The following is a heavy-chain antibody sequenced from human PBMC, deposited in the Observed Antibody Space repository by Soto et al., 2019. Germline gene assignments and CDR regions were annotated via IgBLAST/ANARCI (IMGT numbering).Heavy chain of an antibody. CDR3: ARVYYGSGSYYYYYGMDV. CDR2: INAGNGNT. CDR1: GYTFTSYA. J-gene: IGHJ6*02. V-gene: IGHV1-3*01. D-gene: IGHD3-10*01. Sequence: ASVMVSCKASGYTFTSYAMHWVRQAPGQRLEWMGWINAGNGNTKYSQKFQGRVTITRDTSASTAYMELSSLRSEDTAVYYCARVYYGSGSYYYYYGMDVWGQGTTVTVSS.